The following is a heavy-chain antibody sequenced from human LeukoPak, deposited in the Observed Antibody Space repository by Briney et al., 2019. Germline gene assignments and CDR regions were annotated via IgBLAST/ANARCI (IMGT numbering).Heavy chain of an antibody. CDR1: GFTFSTYW. CDR2: INTDGSTT. D-gene: IGHD6-6*01. V-gene: IGHV3-74*01. J-gene: IGHJ4*02. CDR3: ARARRPYSSSPYFDY. Sequence: GGSLRLSCAASGFTFSTYWMHWVRQAPGKGLVWVSRINTDGSTTTYADSVKGRFTISRDNAKNTLYLQMNSLGAEDTAVYYCARARRPYSSSPYFDYWGQGTLVTVSS.